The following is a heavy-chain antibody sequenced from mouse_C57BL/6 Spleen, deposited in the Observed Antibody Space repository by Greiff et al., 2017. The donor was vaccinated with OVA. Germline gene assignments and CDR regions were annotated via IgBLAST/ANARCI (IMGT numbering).Heavy chain of an antibody. Sequence: VKLQQPGAELVRPGSSVKLSCKASGYTFTSYWMHWVKQRPIQGLEWIGNIDPSDSETHYNQKFKDKATLTVDKSSSTAYMQLSSLTSEDSAVYYCARCTTVVAHFDYWGQGTTLTVSS. J-gene: IGHJ2*01. CDR1: GYTFTSYW. CDR3: ARCTTVVAHFDY. CDR2: IDPSDSET. D-gene: IGHD1-1*01. V-gene: IGHV1-52*01.